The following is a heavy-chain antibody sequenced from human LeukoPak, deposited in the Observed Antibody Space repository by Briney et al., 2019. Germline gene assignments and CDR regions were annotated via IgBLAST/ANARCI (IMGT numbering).Heavy chain of an antibody. Sequence: GASLQISCEAAGSIITTYRIGGRHQLPGKRPEWIGIIYPGDSDTKDSPSFQGQVTISADKSISTAYLQWSSLKASDTAMYYCARDRYDSSGDMIDYWGWGTLVTVSS. CDR3: ARDRYDSSGDMIDY. CDR2: IYPGDSDT. J-gene: IGHJ4*02. D-gene: IGHD3-22*01. V-gene: IGHV5-51*07. CDR1: GSIITTYR.